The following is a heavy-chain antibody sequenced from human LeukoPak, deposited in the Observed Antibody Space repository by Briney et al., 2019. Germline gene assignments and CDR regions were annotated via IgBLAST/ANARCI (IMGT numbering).Heavy chain of an antibody. CDR2: ISYDGSNK. Sequence: GGSLRLSCAASGFTFSNYGMHWVRQAPGKGLEWVAFISYDGSNKYYTDSVKGRFTISRDNSKNTLYLQMNSLRAEDTAVYYCARDKSSGSWYNWFDPWGQGTLVTVSS. V-gene: IGHV3-30*03. D-gene: IGHD1-26*01. J-gene: IGHJ5*02. CDR1: GFTFSNYG. CDR3: ARDKSSGSWYNWFDP.